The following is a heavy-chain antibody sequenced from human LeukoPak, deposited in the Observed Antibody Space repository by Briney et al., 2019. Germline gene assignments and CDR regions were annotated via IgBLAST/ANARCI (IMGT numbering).Heavy chain of an antibody. D-gene: IGHD3-10*01. Sequence: SVKVSCKASGGTFSSYAISWVRQAPGQGLEWMGGIIPIFGTANYAQKFQGRVTITTDESTSTAYMELSSLRSEDTAVYYCARRSQKPRWSGEVMGLEYYMDVWGKGTTSPSP. J-gene: IGHJ6*03. V-gene: IGHV1-69*05. CDR1: GGTFSSYA. CDR3: ARRSQKPRWSGEVMGLEYYMDV. CDR2: IIPIFGTA.